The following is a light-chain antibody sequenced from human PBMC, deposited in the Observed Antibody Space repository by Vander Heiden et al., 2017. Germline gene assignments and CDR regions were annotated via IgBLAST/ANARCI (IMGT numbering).Light chain of an antibody. Sequence: PGQSITISCTGTSSDVGSYNLVSWYQQHPGKAPKLMIYEVSKRPSGVSNSFSGSKSGNTAYLTISGLEAGDEAYYSYYSYEGTWGFGGGTKLTVL. CDR2: EVS. J-gene: IGLJ3*02. CDR3: YSYEGTWG. V-gene: IGLV2-23*02. CDR1: SSDVGSYNL.